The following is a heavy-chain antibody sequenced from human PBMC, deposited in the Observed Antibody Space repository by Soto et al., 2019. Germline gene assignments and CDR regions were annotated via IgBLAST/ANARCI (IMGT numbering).Heavy chain of an antibody. CDR2: IRSKAYGGTT. J-gene: IGHJ3*02. CDR3: TRVIPDCSGGSCLDAFDI. D-gene: IGHD2-15*01. V-gene: IGHV3-49*03. Sequence: EVQLVESGGGLVQPGRSLRLSCTASGFTFGDYAMSWFRQAPGKGLEWVGFIRSKAYGGTTEYAVTVKGRFTISRDDSKSIAYQQMNSLKTEDTDVYYCTRVIPDCSGGSCLDAFDIWGQGTMVTVSS. CDR1: GFTFGDYA.